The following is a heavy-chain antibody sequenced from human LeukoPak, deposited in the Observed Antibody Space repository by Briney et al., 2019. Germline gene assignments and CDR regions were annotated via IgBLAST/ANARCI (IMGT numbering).Heavy chain of an antibody. D-gene: IGHD5-24*01. J-gene: IGHJ6*03. V-gene: IGHV1-2*02. CDR2: INPNSGGT. CDR3: ARGRRDGYNWHYYYMDV. Sequence: GASVKVSCKASGYMFTGYYIHWVRQAPGQGLEWMGWINPNSGGTNYAQKFQGRVTMTRDTSISTAYMELSRLRSDDTAVYYCARGRRDGYNWHYYYMDVWGKGTTVTISS. CDR1: GYMFTGYY.